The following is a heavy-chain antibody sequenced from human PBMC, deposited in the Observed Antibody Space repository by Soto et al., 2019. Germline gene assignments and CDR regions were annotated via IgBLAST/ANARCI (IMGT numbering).Heavy chain of an antibody. J-gene: IGHJ4*02. CDR3: AHRPSYCSGGSCYSGFDY. CDR2: VSGSGGSP. V-gene: IGHV3-23*01. CDR1: GFTFNSYA. D-gene: IGHD2-15*01. Sequence: GGSLRLSCTASGFTFNSYAMDWVRQAPGRGLEWLSSVSGSGGSPSLKSRLTITKDTSKNQVGLTMTNMDPVDTATYYCAHRPSYCSGGSCYSGFDYWGQGTLVTVSS.